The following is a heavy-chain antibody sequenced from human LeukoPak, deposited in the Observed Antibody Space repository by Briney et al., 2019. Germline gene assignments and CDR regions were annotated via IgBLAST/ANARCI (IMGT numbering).Heavy chain of an antibody. V-gene: IGHV4-4*02. Sequence: PSETLSLTCAVSGGSISSSNWWSWVRPPPGKGLEWIGEIYHSGSTNYNPSLKSRVTISVDKSKNQFSLKLSSVTAADTAVYYCARQYYDFWSGYYPNYYYYYYMDVWGKGTTVTVSS. J-gene: IGHJ6*03. CDR2: IYHSGST. CDR1: GGSISSSNW. CDR3: ARQYYDFWSGYYPNYYYYYYMDV. D-gene: IGHD3-3*01.